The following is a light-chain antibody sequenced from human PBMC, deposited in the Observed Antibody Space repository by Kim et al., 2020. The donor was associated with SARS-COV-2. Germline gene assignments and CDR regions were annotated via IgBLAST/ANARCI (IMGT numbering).Light chain of an antibody. V-gene: IGLV2-8*01. CDR1: SGDVGGYNY. J-gene: IGLJ1*01. CDR3: SSYAGSNNYV. Sequence: GQSITISCTGTSGDVGGYNYVSWYQQQPGKAPKLVIYEVTKRPSGVPDRFSGSKSGNTASLTVSGLQAEDEADYYCSSYAGSNNYVFGTGTKVTVL. CDR2: EVT.